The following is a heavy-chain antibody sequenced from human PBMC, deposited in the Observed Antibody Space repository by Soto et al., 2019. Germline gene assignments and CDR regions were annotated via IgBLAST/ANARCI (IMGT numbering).Heavy chain of an antibody. CDR2: MNPNSGNT. J-gene: IGHJ4*02. Sequence: QVQLVQSEAEMKKPGASVKVSCKASGYTFTSYDINWVRQATGQGLEWMGWMNPNSGNTGYAQKFQGRVTMTRNTSISTDYMELSSLRSEDTAVYYCARGLVSFYDYIWGSYRQWYFDYWGQGTLVTVSS. V-gene: IGHV1-8*01. D-gene: IGHD3-16*02. CDR1: GYTFTSYD. CDR3: ARGLVSFYDYIWGSYRQWYFDY.